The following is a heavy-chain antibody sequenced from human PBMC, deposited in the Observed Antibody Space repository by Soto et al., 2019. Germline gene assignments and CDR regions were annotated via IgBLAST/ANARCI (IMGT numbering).Heavy chain of an antibody. J-gene: IGHJ3*02. CDR2: FYYGGST. CDR3: ATYRKFFQI. Sequence: SETLSLTCSVSGGSINSDDTFWGWVRKSPEKGLEWIGSFYYGGSTYYNSSLKSRVTISVDRSQNHFFLNLTSVTAADTAVYYGATYRKFFQIWGQGTKFTVSS. V-gene: IGHV4-39*07. CDR1: GGSINSDDTF.